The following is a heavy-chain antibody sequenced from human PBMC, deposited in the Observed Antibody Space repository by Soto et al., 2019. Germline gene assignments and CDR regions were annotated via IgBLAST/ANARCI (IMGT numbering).Heavy chain of an antibody. J-gene: IGHJ4*02. CDR2: IKQDGSEK. CDR1: GFTFSSYW. Sequence: GGSLRLSCAASGFTFSSYWMSLVRQAPGKGLEWVANIKQDGSEKYYVDSVKGRFTISRDNAKNSLYLQMNSLRAEDTAVYYCARAVYYDILTGYLRASEIDYWGQGTLVTVSS. CDR3: ARAVYYDILTGYLRASEIDY. D-gene: IGHD3-9*01. V-gene: IGHV3-7*01.